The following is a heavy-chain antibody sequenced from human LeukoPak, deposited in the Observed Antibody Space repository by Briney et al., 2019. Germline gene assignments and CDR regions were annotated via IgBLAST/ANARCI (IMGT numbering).Heavy chain of an antibody. CDR2: ISGTGGNT. J-gene: IGHJ3*02. V-gene: IGHV3-23*01. CDR1: GFTFSNFA. CDR3: AKTGGYYDTSDLYRPDVFDI. D-gene: IGHD3-22*01. Sequence: PGGSLRLSCAASGFTFSNFAMSWVRQAPGKGLEWVSAISGTGGNTFYTDSVTGRFTISRDNSKNTLYVQMNGLRAEDTAVYYCAKTGGYYDTSDLYRPDVFDIWGQGTVVTVSS.